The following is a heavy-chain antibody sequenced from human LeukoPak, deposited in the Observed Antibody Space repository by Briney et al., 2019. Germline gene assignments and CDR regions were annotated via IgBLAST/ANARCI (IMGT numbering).Heavy chain of an antibody. J-gene: IGHJ2*01. CDR1: GGSFSGYY. V-gene: IGHV4-34*01. Sequence: PSETLSLTCAVYGGSFSGYYWSWIRQPPGKGLEWIGEINHSGSTNYNPSLKSRVTISVDTSKNQFSLKLSSVTAADTAVYYCARDYGDYAHWYFDLWGCGTLVTVSS. D-gene: IGHD4-17*01. CDR2: INHSGST. CDR3: ARDYGDYAHWYFDL.